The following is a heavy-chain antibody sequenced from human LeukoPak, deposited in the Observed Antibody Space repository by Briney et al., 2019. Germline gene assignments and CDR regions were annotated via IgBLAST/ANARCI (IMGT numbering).Heavy chain of an antibody. CDR2: IYHSGST. CDR1: GYSISSGYY. J-gene: IGHJ4*02. Sequence: SETPSLTCAASGYSISSGYYWGWIRQPPGKGLEWIGSIYHSGSTYYNPSLKSRVTISVDTSKNQFSLKLSSVTAADTAVYYCARHHLTVPFDYGGQGTLVTVSS. CDR3: ARHHLTVPFDY. D-gene: IGHD3-9*01. V-gene: IGHV4-38-2*01.